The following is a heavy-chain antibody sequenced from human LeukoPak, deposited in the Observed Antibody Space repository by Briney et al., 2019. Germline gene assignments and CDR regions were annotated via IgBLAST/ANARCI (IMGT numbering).Heavy chain of an antibody. CDR2: ISYDGGNT. CDR1: GFXFSSNA. D-gene: IGHD1-1*01. J-gene: IGHJ4*02. CDR3: AKEGTGIHFDY. Sequence: GGSLRLSCGASGFXFSSNAIHWVRQAPGKGLEWVAEISYDGGNTYYADSVKGRFTISRDNSKNTLYLQMNSLRAEDTAVYYCAKEGTGIHFDYWGQGTLVTVSS. V-gene: IGHV3-30-3*01.